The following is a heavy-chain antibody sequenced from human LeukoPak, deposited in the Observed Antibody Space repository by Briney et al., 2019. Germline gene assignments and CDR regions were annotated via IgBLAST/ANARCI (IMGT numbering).Heavy chain of an antibody. CDR3: ARHAGTHNNFHC. D-gene: IGHD1-1*01. CDR1: GGSINSYY. CDR2: IYYSGAT. J-gene: IGHJ4*02. V-gene: IGHV4-39*01. Sequence: PSETLSLTCTVSGGSINSYYWGWIRQPPGKGLEWIGSIYYSGATYYNPSLKSRVTISVDTSKTQFSLKMSSVTAADMAVYYCARHAGTHNNFHCWGQGTLVTVSS.